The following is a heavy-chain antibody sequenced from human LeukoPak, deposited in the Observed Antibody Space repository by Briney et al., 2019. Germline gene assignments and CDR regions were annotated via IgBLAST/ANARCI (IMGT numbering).Heavy chain of an antibody. V-gene: IGHV3-23*01. CDR1: GFTFSSYW. CDR2: ISGSGGST. D-gene: IGHD3-22*01. J-gene: IGHJ4*02. CDR3: AKEQIYYDSKKALHRTIDY. Sequence: GGSLRLSCAASGFTFSSYWMSWVRQAPGKGLEWVSAISGSGGSTYYADSVKGRFTISRDNSKNTLYLQMNSLRAEDTAVYYCAKEQIYYDSKKALHRTIDYWGQGTLVTVSS.